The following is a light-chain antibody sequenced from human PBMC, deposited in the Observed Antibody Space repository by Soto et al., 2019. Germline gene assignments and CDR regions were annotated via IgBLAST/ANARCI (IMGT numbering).Light chain of an antibody. Sequence: QSVLTQPPSVSGSPGQRVTLSYTGSSSHIGAGYDVHWYQQLPGTPPKLLIYGNSNRTSGVPDRISGSKSGTSASLAITGLQAEAEADYDCQSYASSLSGYVVFGGGTKLTVL. V-gene: IGLV1-40*01. CDR3: QSYASSLSGYVV. J-gene: IGLJ2*01. CDR1: SSHIGAGYD. CDR2: GNS.